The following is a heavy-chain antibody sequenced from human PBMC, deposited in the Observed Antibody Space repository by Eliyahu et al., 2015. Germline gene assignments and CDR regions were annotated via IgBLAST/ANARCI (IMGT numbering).Heavy chain of an antibody. Sequence: QVQLVQSGAEVKKPGSSVKVSCKASGGXFSXYXXSWVRXAPGQGLEWMGGIIPFFGTANYAQKFQGRVTITAAESTSTAYMELSSLRSEDTAVYYCARVERGTVNFNSAFDIWGQGTKVTVSS. D-gene: IGHD1-7*01. CDR2: IIPFFGTA. CDR1: GGXFSXYX. CDR3: ARVERGTVNFNSAFDI. J-gene: IGHJ3*02. V-gene: IGHV1-69*01.